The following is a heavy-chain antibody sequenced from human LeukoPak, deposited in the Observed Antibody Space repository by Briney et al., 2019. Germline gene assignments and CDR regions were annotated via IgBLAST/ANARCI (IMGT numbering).Heavy chain of an antibody. Sequence: SETLSLTYAVPGYSMNSCLCECSRQAPGKGLEWIGNIYYRGDTTYNPSLKGRLTVSLDTSKSHSYIQLSTVTAEDTSVYYCARGGLFNFMDVWGEGTTVTVSS. CDR2: IYYRGDT. D-gene: IGHD3-10*02. J-gene: IGHJ6*03. V-gene: IGHV4-59*01. CDR3: ARGGLFNFMDV. CDR1: GYSMNSCL.